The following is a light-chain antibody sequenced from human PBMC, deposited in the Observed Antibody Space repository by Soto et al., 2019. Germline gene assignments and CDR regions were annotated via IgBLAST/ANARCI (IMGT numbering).Light chain of an antibody. CDR1: QSLLHSNGYNY. J-gene: IGKJ1*01. V-gene: IGKV2-28*01. Sequence: DIVMTQSPLSLPVTPGEPASISCRSSQSLLHSNGYNYLVWYLQKPGQSPQLLIYLGSTRASGVPDRFSSSGSGTDFTLKISRVEAEDVGVYYCMQALQTPPWTFGQGTKVEIK. CDR2: LGS. CDR3: MQALQTPPWT.